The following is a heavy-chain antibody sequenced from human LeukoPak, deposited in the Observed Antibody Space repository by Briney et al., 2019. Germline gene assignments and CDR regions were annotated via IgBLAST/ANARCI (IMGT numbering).Heavy chain of an antibody. CDR2: ISGSGGST. J-gene: IGHJ6*02. D-gene: IGHD3-3*01. CDR3: AKDGPYITIFGVVIGHYYYYGMDV. Sequence: GGSLRLSCAASGFTFSSYAMSWVRQAPGKGLEWVSAISGSGGSTYYADSVKGRFTISRDNSKNTLYLQMNSLGAEDTAVYYCAKDGPYITIFGVVIGHYYYYGMDVWGQGTTVTVSS. V-gene: IGHV3-23*01. CDR1: GFTFSSYA.